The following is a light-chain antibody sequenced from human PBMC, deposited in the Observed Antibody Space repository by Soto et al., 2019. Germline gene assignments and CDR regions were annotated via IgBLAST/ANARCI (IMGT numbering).Light chain of an antibody. J-gene: IGKJ5*01. CDR1: QSIISW. CDR3: QQYHGFPII. V-gene: IGKV1-5*03. Sequence: DIQMTQSPSTLSASVGDRVTITCRASQSIISWLAWYQQRPGKAPNLLIYKASSLESGAPSRFSGSGSGTEFTLTLSSLQPDDSATYYCQQYHGFPIIFGQGTRLEIK. CDR2: KAS.